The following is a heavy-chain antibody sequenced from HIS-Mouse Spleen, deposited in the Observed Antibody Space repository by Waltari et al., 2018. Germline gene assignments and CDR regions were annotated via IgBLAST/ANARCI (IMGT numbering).Heavy chain of an antibody. V-gene: IGHV3-30*18. CDR1: GFTFSRQC. CDR2: ISYDGSNK. J-gene: IGHJ4*02. D-gene: IGHD6-19*01. CDR3: AKASSGWLDY. Sequence: QVQLVESGGGVVQPGRSLRLACAAPGFTFSRQCMHWVRQAPGKGLEWVAVISYDGSNKYYADSVKGRFTISRDNSKNTLYLQMNSLRAEDTAVYYCAKASSGWLDYWGQGTLVTVSS.